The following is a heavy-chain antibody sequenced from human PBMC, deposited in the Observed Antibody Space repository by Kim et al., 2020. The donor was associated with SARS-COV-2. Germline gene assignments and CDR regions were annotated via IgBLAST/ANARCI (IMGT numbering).Heavy chain of an antibody. CDR2: IYYSGST. CDR3: ARAPRGGLITFGGVISGGFDY. V-gene: IGHV4-31*03. CDR1: GGSISSGGYY. J-gene: IGHJ4*02. Sequence: SETLSLTCTVSGGSISSGGYYWSWIRQHPGKGLEWIGYIYYSGSTYYNPSLKSRVTISVDTSKNQFSLKLSSVTAADTAVYYCARAPRGGLITFGGVISGGFDYSGQGTLVTVSS. D-gene: IGHD3-16*02.